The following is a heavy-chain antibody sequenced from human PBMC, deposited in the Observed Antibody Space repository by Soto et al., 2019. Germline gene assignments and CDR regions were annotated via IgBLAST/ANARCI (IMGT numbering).Heavy chain of an antibody. J-gene: IGHJ5*02. D-gene: IGHD3-22*01. CDR2: INAGNGNT. CDR3: ARAAVLVITQGWFDP. Sequence: QVKLVQSGAEVKKPGASVKVSCKASGYTFTSYAMHWVRHAPGQRLEWMGWINAGNGNTKYSQKFQGRVTITRDTAASTDDMELSSLRSEDTAVYYCARAAVLVITQGWFDPWCQGTLVTVSS. CDR1: GYTFTSYA. V-gene: IGHV1-3*01.